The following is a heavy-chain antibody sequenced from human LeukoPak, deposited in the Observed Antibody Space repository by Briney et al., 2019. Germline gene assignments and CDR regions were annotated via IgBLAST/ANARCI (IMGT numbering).Heavy chain of an antibody. J-gene: IGHJ4*02. CDR3: ASRLYGDANY. CDR2: IGSSSRTI. Sequence: PGGSLRLPCAASGLSFSTHSMNWVRQAPGKGLEWVSYIGSSSRTIYYGDSVKGRFTISRDNAKNSLYLQMNNLRDEDTAVYYCASRLYGDANYWGQGTLVTVSS. CDR1: GLSFSTHS. D-gene: IGHD3-3*01. V-gene: IGHV3-48*02.